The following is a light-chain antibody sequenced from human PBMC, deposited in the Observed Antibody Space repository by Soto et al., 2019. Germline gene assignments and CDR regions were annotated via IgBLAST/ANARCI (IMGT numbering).Light chain of an antibody. J-gene: IGKJ2*01. CDR1: QSISSSY. V-gene: IGKV3-20*01. Sequence: EIVLTQSPGTLSLSPGERATLSCRASQSISSSYLAWYQRKPGQAPRLLIYGASSRATGIPDRFSGSGSGTDFTLTISRLEPEDFAVYYCQQYGSATYAFGQGTQLEIK. CDR3: QQYGSATYA. CDR2: GAS.